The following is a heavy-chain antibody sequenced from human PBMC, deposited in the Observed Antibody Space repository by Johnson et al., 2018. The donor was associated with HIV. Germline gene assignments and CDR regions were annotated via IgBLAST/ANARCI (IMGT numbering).Heavy chain of an antibody. CDR2: IGTAGDT. D-gene: IGHD3-10*01. J-gene: IGHJ3*02. CDR3: ARDRGLDAFDI. V-gene: IGHV3-13*01. Sequence: VQLVESGGGVVQPGGSLRLSCAASGFIFSSYDMHWVRQATGKGLEWVSAIGTAGDTYYPGSVKGRFTISRDNSKNTVYLQMNSLRVEDTAVYYCARDRGLDAFDIRGQGTMVTVSS. CDR1: GFIFSSYD.